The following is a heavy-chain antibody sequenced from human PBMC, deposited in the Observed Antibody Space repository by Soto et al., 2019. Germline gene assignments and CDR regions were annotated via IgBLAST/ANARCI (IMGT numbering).Heavy chain of an antibody. CDR1: GFTFSSYS. CDR2: ITGSSSYI. Sequence: PGGSLRLSCAASGFTFSSYSMNWVRQAPGKGLEWVSSITGSSSYIYYADSAKGRFTISRDNAKNSLYLQMNSLRAEDTAVYYCARDVYYYDSSAYWAYWGQGTLVTVSS. V-gene: IGHV3-21*01. CDR3: ARDVYYYDSSAYWAY. D-gene: IGHD3-22*01. J-gene: IGHJ4*02.